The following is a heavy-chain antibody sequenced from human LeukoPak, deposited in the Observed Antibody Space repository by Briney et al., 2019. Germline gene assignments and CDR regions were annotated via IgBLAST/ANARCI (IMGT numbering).Heavy chain of an antibody. J-gene: IGHJ4*02. CDR2: ISAYNGNT. CDR3: ARAPPIDYSSNFDY. Sequence: GASVKVSCTASGYTFTSYGISWVRQAPGQGLEWMGWISAYNGNTNYAQRLQGRVTMTTDTSTSTACMELRSLRSDDTAVYYCARAPPIDYSSNFDYWGQGTLVTVSS. CDR1: GYTFTSYG. V-gene: IGHV1-18*01. D-gene: IGHD4-11*01.